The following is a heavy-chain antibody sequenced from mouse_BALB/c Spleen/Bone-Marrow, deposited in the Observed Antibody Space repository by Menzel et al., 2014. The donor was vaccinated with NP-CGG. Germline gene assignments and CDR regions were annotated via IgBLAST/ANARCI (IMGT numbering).Heavy chain of an antibody. CDR1: GYTFTDYA. CDR3: ARSGKVRNAMDY. J-gene: IGHJ4*01. V-gene: IGHV1-67*01. Sequence: QVQLQQSGAELVRPGVSVKTSCKGSGYTFTDYAIHWVKQSHAKSLEWIGLISGYYGDAIYNQKFKGKATMTVDKSSRTAYMVLARLTSEDSAIYYCARSGKVRNAMDYWGQGTSVTVSS. CDR2: ISGYYGDA. D-gene: IGHD2-14*01.